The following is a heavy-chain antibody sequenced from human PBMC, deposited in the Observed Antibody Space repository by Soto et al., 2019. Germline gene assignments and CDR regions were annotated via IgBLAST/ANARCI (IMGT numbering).Heavy chain of an antibody. CDR2: INSDGSST. Sequence: GGSLRLSCAASGFTFSSYSMRWVRQAPGKGLVWVSRINSDGSSTFYADSVKGRFTISRDNAKNTLSLQMNSLRAEDTAVYYCASSLLKPFDYWGQGTLVTVSS. CDR1: GFTFSSYS. V-gene: IGHV3-74*01. CDR3: ASSLLKPFDY. J-gene: IGHJ4*02.